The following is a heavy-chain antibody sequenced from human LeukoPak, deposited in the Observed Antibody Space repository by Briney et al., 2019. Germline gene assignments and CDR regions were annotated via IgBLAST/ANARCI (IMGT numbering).Heavy chain of an antibody. Sequence: SETLSLTCTVSGGSISSGGYYWSWLRQHPGKGLEWIGYIYYSGSTYYNPSLKSRVTISVDTSKNQFSLKLSSVTAADTAVYYCARGSSSWYYFDYWGQGTLVTVSS. CDR3: ARGSSSWYYFDY. D-gene: IGHD6-13*01. V-gene: IGHV4-31*03. CDR2: IYYSGST. CDR1: GGSISSGGYY. J-gene: IGHJ4*02.